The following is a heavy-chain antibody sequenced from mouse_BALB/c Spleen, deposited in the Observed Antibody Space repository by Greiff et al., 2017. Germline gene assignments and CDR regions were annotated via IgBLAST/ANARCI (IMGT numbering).Heavy chain of an antibody. J-gene: IGHJ2*01. CDR2: IDTSDSYT. Sequence: QVQLQQPGAELVMPGASVKMSCKASGYTFTDYWMHWVKQRPGQGLEWIGAIDTSDSYTSYNQKFKGKATLTVDESSSTAYMQLSSLTAEDSAVYYCARETVFDYWGQGTTLTVSS. D-gene: IGHD1-1*01. CDR3: ARETVFDY. V-gene: IGHV1-69*01. CDR1: GYTFTDYW.